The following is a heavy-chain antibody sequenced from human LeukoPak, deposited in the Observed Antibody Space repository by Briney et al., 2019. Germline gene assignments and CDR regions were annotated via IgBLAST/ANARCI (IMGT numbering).Heavy chain of an antibody. Sequence: GGSLRLSCAASGFTFSSYAMSWVRQAPGKGLEWVSVIGGSGGSTYYAGSVKGRFTISRDNSKNTLYLQMNSLRAEDTAVYYCAKRPFRRIAAAFFDYWGQGTLVTVSS. CDR2: IGGSGGST. D-gene: IGHD6-13*01. CDR1: GFTFSSYA. J-gene: IGHJ4*02. CDR3: AKRPFRRIAAAFFDY. V-gene: IGHV3-23*01.